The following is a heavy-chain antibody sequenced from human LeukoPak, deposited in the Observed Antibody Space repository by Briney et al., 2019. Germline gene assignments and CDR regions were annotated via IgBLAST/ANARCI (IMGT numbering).Heavy chain of an antibody. Sequence: GASVKVSCKASGGTFSSYAISWVRQAPGQGLEWMGGIIPIFGTANYAQKFQGRVTITADKSTSTAYMELSSLRSEDTAVYYCASSPTMIVGVFDYWGQGTLVTVSS. D-gene: IGHD3-22*01. CDR3: ASSPTMIVGVFDY. J-gene: IGHJ4*02. CDR2: IIPIFGTA. CDR1: GGTFSSYA. V-gene: IGHV1-69*06.